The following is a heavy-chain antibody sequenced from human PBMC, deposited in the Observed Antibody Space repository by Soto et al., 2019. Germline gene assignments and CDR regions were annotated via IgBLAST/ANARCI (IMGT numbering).Heavy chain of an antibody. V-gene: IGHV4-30-4*01. CDR1: GGSISSGDYY. Sequence: PSETLSLTCTVSGGSISSGDYYWSWIRQPPGKGLEWIGYIYYSGSTCYNPSLKSRVTISVDTSKNQFSLKLSSVTAADTAVYYCAREWAGIAAAGTGYFDYWGQGTLVTVSS. CDR3: AREWAGIAAAGTGYFDY. J-gene: IGHJ4*02. D-gene: IGHD6-13*01. CDR2: IYYSGST.